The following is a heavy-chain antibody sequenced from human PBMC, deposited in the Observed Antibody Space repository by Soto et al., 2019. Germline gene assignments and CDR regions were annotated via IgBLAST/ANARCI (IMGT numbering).Heavy chain of an antibody. CDR1: RFTFSSYW. CDR2: IKSDGSST. D-gene: IGHD3-10*01. V-gene: IGHV3-74*01. Sequence: PGGSLTLSCAASRFTFSSYWMHWVRQAPGKGLVWVSRIKSDGSSTSYADSVKGPFTISRDNAKNTLYLQMNSLRAEDTVVYYCAASVLDYYYYYGMDVWGQGTTVTVSS. J-gene: IGHJ6*02. CDR3: AASVLDYYYYYGMDV.